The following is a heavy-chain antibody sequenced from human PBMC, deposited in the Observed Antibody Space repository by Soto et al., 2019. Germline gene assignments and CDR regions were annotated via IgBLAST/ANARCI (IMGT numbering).Heavy chain of an antibody. CDR3: ARHRSRLWFGELLAPSRFDY. CDR2: IYYSGST. CDR1: GGSISSSSYY. D-gene: IGHD3-10*01. J-gene: IGHJ4*02. Sequence: SETLSLTCTVSGGSISSSSYYWGWIHQPPGKGLEWIGSIYYSGSTYYNPSLRSRVTISVDTSKNQFSLKLSSVTAADTAVYYCARHRSRLWFGELLAPSRFDYWCQGTLVT. V-gene: IGHV4-39*01.